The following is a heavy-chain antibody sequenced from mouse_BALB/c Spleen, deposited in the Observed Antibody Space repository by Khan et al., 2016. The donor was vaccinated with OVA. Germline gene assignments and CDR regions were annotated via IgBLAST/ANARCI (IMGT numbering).Heavy chain of an antibody. V-gene: IGHV2-3*01. CDR3: AEFSHGNCFYYVMDY. J-gene: IGHJ4*01. Sequence: QVQLKESGPGLVAPSQSLSITCTVSGFSITSHGVSWVRQPPGKGLEWLGVIWGDGSTNYHSALISRLSISKDKSQSQVFLQLNSLQTDDTATYYCAEFSHGNCFYYVMDYWGQGTPVTVSS. CDR1: GFSITSHG. D-gene: IGHD2-1*01. CDR2: IWGDGST.